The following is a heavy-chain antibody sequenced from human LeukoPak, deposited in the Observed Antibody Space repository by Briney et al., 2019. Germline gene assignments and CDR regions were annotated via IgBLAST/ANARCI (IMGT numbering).Heavy chain of an antibody. J-gene: IGHJ6*02. CDR1: GGSINRGTNY. Sequence: SETLSLTCSVSGGSINRGTNYWGWIRQPPGKGLEWIGSIHNSGSTYYNPSLKSRVTISVDTSKNQLSLRLTSVTAADSALYYCARGSVECSTPSCSTIYYYSGSDVWGQGTTVTVS. CDR2: IHNSGST. CDR3: ARGSVECSTPSCSTIYYYSGSDV. V-gene: IGHV4-39*02. D-gene: IGHD2-2*01.